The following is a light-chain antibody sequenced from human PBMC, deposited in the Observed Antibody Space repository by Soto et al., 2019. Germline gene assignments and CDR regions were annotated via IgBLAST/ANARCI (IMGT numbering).Light chain of an antibody. CDR2: STD. CDR3: AAWDDSLNVYV. CDR1: SSNIGSNT. J-gene: IGLJ1*01. Sequence: QSVLTQPPSASGTPGQRVTISCSGTSSNIGSNTVNWYQQFPGTTPKLLIYSTDQRPSGVPHRFSGSKSGTSASLAISGLPSEDEADYYCAAWDDSLNVYVFGTGTKVTVL. V-gene: IGLV1-44*01.